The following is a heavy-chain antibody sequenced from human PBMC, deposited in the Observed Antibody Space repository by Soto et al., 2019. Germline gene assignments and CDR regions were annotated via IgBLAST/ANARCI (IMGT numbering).Heavy chain of an antibody. Sequence: QVQLQESGPGLVKPSGTLSLTCAVSGCAISSSKWWSWVRHPPGKGLEWIGEIYHSGSTNYNPTLKSRVTISVEQSKHQFPLKMSSVTAADTAVYYTARVSAAGTYFDCWGQGTLVPVSS. J-gene: IGHJ4*02. D-gene: IGHD6-13*01. V-gene: IGHV4-4*02. CDR2: IYHSGST. CDR3: ARVSAAGTYFDC. CDR1: GCAISSSKW.